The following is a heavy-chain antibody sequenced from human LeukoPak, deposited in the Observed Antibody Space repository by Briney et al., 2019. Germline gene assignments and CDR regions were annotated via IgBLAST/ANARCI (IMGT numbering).Heavy chain of an antibody. CDR3: ARGGAHSSGWKGSPPDAFDI. V-gene: IGHV1-46*01. J-gene: IGHJ3*02. D-gene: IGHD6-19*01. Sequence: GASVKVSCKASGYTFTSYDINWVRQATGQGLEWMGIINPSGGSTSYAQKFQGRVTMTRDTSTSTVYMELSSLRSEDTAVYYCARGGAHSSGWKGSPPDAFDIWGQGTMVTVSS. CDR2: INPSGGST. CDR1: GYTFTSYD.